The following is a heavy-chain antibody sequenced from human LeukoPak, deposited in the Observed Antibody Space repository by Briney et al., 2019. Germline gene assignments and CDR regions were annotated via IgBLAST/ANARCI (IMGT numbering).Heavy chain of an antibody. D-gene: IGHD3-22*01. CDR1: GFTFSNYG. J-gene: IGHJ3*02. CDR2: IRSDGSIE. V-gene: IGHV3-30*02. Sequence: GGSLRLSCAASGFTFSNYGIHWVRQAPGKGLEWVAFIRSDGSIEYYAESVKGRFTISRDNSKNTLYLQMNSLRAEDTAVYYCAKTDYYYDSKGAAFDIWGQGTMVTVSS. CDR3: AKTDYYYDSKGAAFDI.